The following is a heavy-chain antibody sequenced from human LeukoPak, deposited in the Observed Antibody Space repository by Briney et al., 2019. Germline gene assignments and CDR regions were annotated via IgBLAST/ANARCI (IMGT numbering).Heavy chain of an antibody. J-gene: IGHJ3*02. V-gene: IGHV3-13*01. CDR1: GFIVSIFD. CDR3: ARAGQWFSHAYDT. CDR2: IGTAGDT. D-gene: IGHD3-10*01. Sequence: GGSLRLSCAASGFIVSIFDMHWVRQVPGKGLEWVSGIGTAGDTHYPDSVKGRFHISRENAKNSFYLQMNSLRVGDTAVYYCARAGQWFSHAYDTWGQGTTVTVSS.